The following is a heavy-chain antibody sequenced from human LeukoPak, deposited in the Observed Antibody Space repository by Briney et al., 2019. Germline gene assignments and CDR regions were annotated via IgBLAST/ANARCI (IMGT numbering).Heavy chain of an antibody. Sequence: ASVKVSCKASGDTFTSYGISWVRQAPGQGLEWMGWISAYNGNTNYAQKLQGRVTMTTDTSTSTAYMELRSLRSDDTAVYYCARVGYYDSSGYTNFDYWGRGTLVTVSS. CDR1: GDTFTSYG. J-gene: IGHJ4*02. V-gene: IGHV1-18*01. D-gene: IGHD3-22*01. CDR2: ISAYNGNT. CDR3: ARVGYYDSSGYTNFDY.